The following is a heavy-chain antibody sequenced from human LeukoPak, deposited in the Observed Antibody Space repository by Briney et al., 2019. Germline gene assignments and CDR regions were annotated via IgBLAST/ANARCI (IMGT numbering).Heavy chain of an antibody. Sequence: ASVKVSCKVSGYTLTELSMHWVRQAPGKGLEWMGGFDPEDGETIYAQKFQGRVTMTEDTSTDTAYMGLSSLRSEDTAVYYCATLVLNRRELLPPPFDYWGQGTLVTVSS. J-gene: IGHJ4*02. D-gene: IGHD1-26*01. CDR2: FDPEDGET. CDR3: ATLVLNRRELLPPPFDY. V-gene: IGHV1-24*01. CDR1: GYTLTELS.